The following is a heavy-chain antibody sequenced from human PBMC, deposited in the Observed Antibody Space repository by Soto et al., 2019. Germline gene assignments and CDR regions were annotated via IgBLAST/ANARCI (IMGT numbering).Heavy chain of an antibody. J-gene: IGHJ5*02. CDR1: GGSISTSNYY. D-gene: IGHD4-17*01. V-gene: IGHV4-39*01. CDR2: LYYSGST. Sequence: SETLSLTCTDPGGSISTSNYYWCWIRHPPGMGLEWIGTLYYSGSTYYNPSLKSRVTISVDTSKNQFSLKLRSVTATDTAVYYCARRTVTTSEDWFDPWGQGTPGTVSS. CDR3: ARRTVTTSEDWFDP.